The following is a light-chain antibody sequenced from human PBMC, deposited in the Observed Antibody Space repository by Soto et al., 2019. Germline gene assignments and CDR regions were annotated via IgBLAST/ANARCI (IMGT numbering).Light chain of an antibody. V-gene: IGKV3-20*01. CDR1: QSVSSSY. CDR3: QQYGSSRT. J-gene: IGKJ1*01. CDR2: GAS. Sequence: EIGLTQSPAPLSLSPGERATLSCRASQSVSSSYLAWYQQKPGQAPRLLIYGASSRATGIPDRFSGSGSGTDFTLTISRLEPEDFAVYYCQQYGSSRTFGQGTKVEIK.